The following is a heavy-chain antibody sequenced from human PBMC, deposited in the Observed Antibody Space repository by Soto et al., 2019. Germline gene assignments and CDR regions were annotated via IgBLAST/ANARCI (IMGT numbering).Heavy chain of an antibody. V-gene: IGHV1-46*03. CDR3: ARDWEGGYSYVIDDH. D-gene: IGHD5-18*01. CDR2: INPNSGST. Sequence: ASVKVSCNASGDTFTGYYMHWVRQAPGQGLEWMGIINPNSGSTNYAQKFQGRVTMTRDTSTSTVYMELSSLRSEDTAVYYCARDWEGGYSYVIDDHWGQGTLVTVSS. J-gene: IGHJ4*02. CDR1: GDTFTGYY.